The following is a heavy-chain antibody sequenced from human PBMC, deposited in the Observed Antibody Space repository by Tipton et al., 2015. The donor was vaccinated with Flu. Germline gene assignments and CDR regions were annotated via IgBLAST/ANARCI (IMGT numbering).Heavy chain of an antibody. D-gene: IGHD3-10*01. CDR1: GFTVSDNY. V-gene: IGHV3-53*01. CDR2: IHADGNT. Sequence: SLRLSCAAAGFTVSDNYMNWVRQAPGKGLEWVSVIHADGNTYYADSVKGRFTIFRDASKNTVFLQMNSLRADDTAVYYCARDPGGLCSINICSSPYGMDVWGQGPSVAVSS. CDR3: ARDPGGLCSINICSSPYGMDV. J-gene: IGHJ6*02.